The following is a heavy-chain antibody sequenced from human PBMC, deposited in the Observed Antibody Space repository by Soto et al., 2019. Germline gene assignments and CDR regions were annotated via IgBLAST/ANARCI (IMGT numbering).Heavy chain of an antibody. V-gene: IGHV4-39*01. D-gene: IGHD4-17*01. CDR1: GGSIVSTNYY. Sequence: SETLSLTCTVSGGSIVSTNYYWDWLRQPPGKGLEWIGGVYYGGHTYYSPSLRSRATLSVDTSKNQFSLSLNSVTAADRAVYFCANHAAIYGDIYFDNWGQGALVTVSS. CDR3: ANHAAIYGDIYFDN. J-gene: IGHJ4*02. CDR2: VYYGGHT.